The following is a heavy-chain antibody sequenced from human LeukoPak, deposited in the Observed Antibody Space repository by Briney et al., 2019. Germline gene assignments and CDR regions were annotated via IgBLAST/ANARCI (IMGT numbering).Heavy chain of an antibody. V-gene: IGHV3-30*04. CDR3: ARDTGFIDY. CDR1: GFTFSSYA. CDR2: ISYDGSNK. Sequence: GGSLRLSCAASGFTFSSYAMHWVRQAPGKGLERVAVISYDGSNKYYADSVKGRFTISRDNSKDTLYLQMNSLRAEDTAVYYCARDTGFIDYWGQGTLVTVSS. D-gene: IGHD2-8*02. J-gene: IGHJ4*02.